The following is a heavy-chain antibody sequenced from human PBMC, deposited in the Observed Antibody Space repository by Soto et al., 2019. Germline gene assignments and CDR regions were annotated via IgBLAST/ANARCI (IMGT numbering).Heavy chain of an antibody. J-gene: IGHJ4*02. CDR1: GYTFSDYY. Sequence: ASVEVSCKASGYTFSDYYIHWVRQAPGQGLEGMGWINPNSGGTKYAPKFQGGVTMTRDTSITTAYMELSRLRSGDTAVYYCAREPATAKPEGVDFWGQGTLVTVSS. CDR3: AREPATAKPEGVDF. V-gene: IGHV1-2*02. D-gene: IGHD1-1*01. CDR2: INPNSGGT.